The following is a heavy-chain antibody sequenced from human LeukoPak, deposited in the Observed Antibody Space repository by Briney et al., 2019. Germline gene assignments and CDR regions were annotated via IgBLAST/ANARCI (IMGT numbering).Heavy chain of an antibody. CDR1: GYTFTSYY. J-gene: IGHJ4*02. Sequence: GVSVKVSCKASGYTFTSYYMHWVRQAPGQGLEWMGIINPSGGSTSYAQKFQGRVTMTTDTSTSTAYMELRSLRSDDTAVYYCARGRWLDYWGQGTLVTVSS. CDR2: INPSGGST. V-gene: IGHV1-46*01. D-gene: IGHD5-12*01. CDR3: ARGRWLDY.